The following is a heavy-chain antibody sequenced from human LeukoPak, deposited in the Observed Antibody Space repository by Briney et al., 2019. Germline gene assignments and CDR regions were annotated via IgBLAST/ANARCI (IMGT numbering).Heavy chain of an antibody. J-gene: IGHJ4*02. CDR3: ARDSDYGETFDY. Sequence: GGSLRLSCAASGFTVSSNYMSWVRQAPGKGLEWVSVIYSSGNTYYADSVKGRYTISRDNSKNTLYLQMNSLRAEDTAVYYCARDSDYGETFDYWGQGTLVTVSS. CDR2: IYSSGNT. D-gene: IGHD4-17*01. CDR1: GFTVSSNY. V-gene: IGHV3-53*01.